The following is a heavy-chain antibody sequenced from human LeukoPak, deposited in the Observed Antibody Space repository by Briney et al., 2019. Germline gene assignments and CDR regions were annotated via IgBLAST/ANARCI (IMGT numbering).Heavy chain of an antibody. CDR3: ARGKLTFDY. J-gene: IGHJ4*02. CDR2: IYYSGST. V-gene: IGHV4-59*08. CDR1: GGSISSYY. Sequence: SETLSLTCTVSGGSISSYYWSWIRQSPGKGLEWIGNIYYSGSTDYNPSLKSRVTISRDTSKKQFSLKLSSVTAADTAVYYCARGKLTFDYWGQGTLVTVSS. D-gene: IGHD2-15*01.